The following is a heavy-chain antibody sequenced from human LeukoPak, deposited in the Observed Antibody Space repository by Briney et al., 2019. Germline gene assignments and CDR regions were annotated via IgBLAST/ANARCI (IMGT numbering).Heavy chain of an antibody. D-gene: IGHD3-10*02. Sequence: PGGSLRLPCAASGFTFSSYWMHWVRQVPGMGLVWISRTKNDGTSTTYVDSVKGRFTVSRDNAKNTLYLQMNSLEVEDTAVYYCARTEYYAREDNFYRHFDLWGRGTLVIVSS. V-gene: IGHV3-74*01. J-gene: IGHJ2*01. CDR1: GFTFSSYW. CDR2: TKNDGTST. CDR3: ARTEYYAREDNFYRHFDL.